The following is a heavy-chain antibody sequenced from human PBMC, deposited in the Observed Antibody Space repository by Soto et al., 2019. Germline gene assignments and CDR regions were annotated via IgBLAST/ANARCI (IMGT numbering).Heavy chain of an antibody. CDR3: ATNGTYHPNYYYAMDV. CDR2: IDPSDSYT. Sequence: PGESLKISCKGSGYSFSSYWISWVRQMPGKGLEWMGRIDPSDSYTKYSPSFQGHVTISADKSISTAYLQWSSLKASDTAKYYCATNGTYHPNYYYAMDVWGQGTTVTVSS. V-gene: IGHV5-10-1*01. J-gene: IGHJ6*01. D-gene: IGHD1-26*01. CDR1: GYSFSSYW.